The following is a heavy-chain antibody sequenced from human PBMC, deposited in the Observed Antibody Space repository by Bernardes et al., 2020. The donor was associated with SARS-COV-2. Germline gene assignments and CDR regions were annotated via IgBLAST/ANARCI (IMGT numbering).Heavy chain of an antibody. D-gene: IGHD2-21*02. J-gene: IGHJ4*02. CDR3: AKDYCDSDCDFFDY. V-gene: IGHV4-59*01. CDR1: GGFIDTYC. CDR2: IYYSGST. Sequence: LETLSLTCSVSGGFIDTYCWSWIRQTPGKGLEWIGYIYYSGSTKYNPSLGSRVTISLDTSKNQFSLTLTSVSAADTAIYYCAKDYCDSDCDFFDYWGQGTLVTVSS.